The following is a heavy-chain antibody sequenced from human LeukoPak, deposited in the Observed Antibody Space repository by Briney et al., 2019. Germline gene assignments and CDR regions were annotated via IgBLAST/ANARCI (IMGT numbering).Heavy chain of an antibody. Sequence: ASVKVSCKASGYSFSTFDINWVRQAPGQGPEWMGWMNPNSGNTGYAQKFQGRVTLTRSTSMTTAYMELSSLRSEDTAVYYCARQSLDGGSCYDYWGQGTPVTIPS. CDR3: ARQSLDGGSCYDY. V-gene: IGHV1-8*01. CDR1: GYSFSTFD. CDR2: MNPNSGNT. J-gene: IGHJ4*02. D-gene: IGHD2-15*01.